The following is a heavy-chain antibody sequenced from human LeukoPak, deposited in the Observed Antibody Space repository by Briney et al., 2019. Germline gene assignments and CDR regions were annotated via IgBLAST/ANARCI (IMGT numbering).Heavy chain of an antibody. D-gene: IGHD2-2*01. V-gene: IGHV3-33*08. CDR1: GFTFSSYA. CDR3: ARDQDYCSSTSCYPAVYYYYGMDV. J-gene: IGHJ6*02. CDR2: IWYDGSNK. Sequence: GGSLRLSRAASGFTFSSYAMHWVRQAPGKGLEWVAVIWYDGSNKYYADSVKGRFTISRDNSKNTLYLQMNSLRAEDTAVYYCARDQDYCSSTSCYPAVYYYYGMDVWGQGTTVTVSS.